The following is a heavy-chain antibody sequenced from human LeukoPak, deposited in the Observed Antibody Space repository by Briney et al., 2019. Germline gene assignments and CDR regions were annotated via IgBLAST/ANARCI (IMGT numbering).Heavy chain of an antibody. CDR1: GYSISSGYY. J-gene: IGHJ4*02. CDR2: IYNSGST. D-gene: IGHD6-6*01. CDR3: VRSSSSIFDY. V-gene: IGHV4-38-2*02. Sequence: SETLSLTCTVSGYSISSGYYWGWIRQPPGKGLEWIWSIYNSGSTYYNPSLKSRDIIAVDTSKNQFSLKLSSVTAADTAVYYCVRSSSSIFDYWGQGTLVTVSS.